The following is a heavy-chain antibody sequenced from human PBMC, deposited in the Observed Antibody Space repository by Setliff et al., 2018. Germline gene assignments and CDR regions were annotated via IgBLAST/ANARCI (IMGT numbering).Heavy chain of an antibody. J-gene: IGHJ6*03. Sequence: PSETLSLTCAVYGESFSGYFWSWIRQTPEKGLEWIGEISHSGNTNYNPSFKSRVTISIDTSKNQFSVKLSSVTAADTAVYYCARHKSNGSGSYPSLYMDVWGKGIMVTVS. D-gene: IGHD3-10*01. V-gene: IGHV4-34*01. CDR1: GESFSGYF. CDR2: ISHSGNT. CDR3: ARHKSNGSGSYPSLYMDV.